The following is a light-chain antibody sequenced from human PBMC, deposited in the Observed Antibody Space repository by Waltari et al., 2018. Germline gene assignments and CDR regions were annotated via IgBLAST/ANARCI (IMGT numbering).Light chain of an antibody. CDR3: QHFDKYGT. Sequence: DIQLTQSPSALSASVGDRVSITCRASHPIDRWMAWYQQKPGKAPKLLIYKTSTLQYGAPLRFSGSGSETEFTLTISSLQPDDFATYYCQHFDKYGTFGQGTRLEIK. V-gene: IGKV1-5*03. J-gene: IGKJ2*01. CDR2: KTS. CDR1: HPIDRW.